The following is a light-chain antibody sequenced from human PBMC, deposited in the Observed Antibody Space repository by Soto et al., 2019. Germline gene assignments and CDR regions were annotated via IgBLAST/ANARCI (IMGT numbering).Light chain of an antibody. CDR1: QSVSTN. Sequence: EIVMTQSAATLSVSPGERATLSCRASQSVSTNLAWYQQKPGQAPRLLIYGASTRATGIPARFSGSGSGTEFTLTFSSLQSEDFAVYYCQQYNNWPTCGQGTRLEIK. V-gene: IGKV3-15*01. J-gene: IGKJ5*01. CDR3: QQYNNWPT. CDR2: GAS.